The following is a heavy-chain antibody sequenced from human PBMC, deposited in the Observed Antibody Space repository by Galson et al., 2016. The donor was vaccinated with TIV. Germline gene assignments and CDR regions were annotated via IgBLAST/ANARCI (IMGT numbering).Heavy chain of an antibody. CDR3: ARDRDIVVATPPFDY. J-gene: IGHJ4*02. CDR2: IWYDGSNE. V-gene: IGHV3-33*01. Sequence: SLRLSCAASGFTFSSYGMHWVRQAPGKGLEWVAVIWYDGSNEYFTDSVKGRFTISRDNSNNTLYLQMNGLRAEDTALYYCARDRDIVVATPPFDYWGQGTLVTVSS. D-gene: IGHD5-12*01. CDR1: GFTFSSYG.